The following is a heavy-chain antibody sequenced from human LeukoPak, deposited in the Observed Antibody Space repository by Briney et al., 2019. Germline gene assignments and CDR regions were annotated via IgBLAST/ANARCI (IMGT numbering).Heavy chain of an antibody. Sequence: GGSLRLSCAGPGFTFSSYEMNWVRQAPGKGLEWISYISSSGGTIYYADSVKGRFTISRDNAKNSLYLQMNSLRAEDTAVYYCASNDCSSTSCYFDNFDYWGQGTLVTVSS. CDR1: GFTFSSYE. V-gene: IGHV3-48*03. CDR3: ASNDCSSTSCYFDNFDY. CDR2: ISSSGGTI. D-gene: IGHD2-2*01. J-gene: IGHJ4*02.